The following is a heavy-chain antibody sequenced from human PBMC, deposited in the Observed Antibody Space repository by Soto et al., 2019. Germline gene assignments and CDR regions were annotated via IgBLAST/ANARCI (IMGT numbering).Heavy chain of an antibody. D-gene: IGHD3-10*01. CDR1: GGYISSGGYS. CDR3: ARHNYGSGSTYFDY. CDR2: IYHSGST. Sequence: SETLSLTCAVSGGYISSGGYSWSWIRQPPGKGLEWIGYIYHSGSTYYNPSLKSRVTISVDRSKNQFSLKLSSVTAADTAVYYCARHNYGSGSTYFDYWGQGTLVTSPQ. J-gene: IGHJ4*02. V-gene: IGHV4-30-2*01.